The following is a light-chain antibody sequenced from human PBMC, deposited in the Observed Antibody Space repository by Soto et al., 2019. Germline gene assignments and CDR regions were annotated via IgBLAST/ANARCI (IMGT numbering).Light chain of an antibody. CDR2: GAS. CDR1: QNVDSNY. J-gene: IGKJ1*01. Sequence: EIVLTQSPGTLSLYPGERATLSCRASQNVDSNYLAWYQQKPGQAPRIIIFGASGRATGIPDRFSGSGSGTDFTLTISRLEPEDFAVYYCQQYGSSPQGTFGQGTKVDIK. CDR3: QQYGSSPQGT. V-gene: IGKV3-20*01.